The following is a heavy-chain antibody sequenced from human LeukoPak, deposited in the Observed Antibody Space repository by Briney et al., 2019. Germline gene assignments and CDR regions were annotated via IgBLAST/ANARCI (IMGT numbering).Heavy chain of an antibody. CDR1: GGSISSYY. Sequence: SETLSLTCTVSGGSISSYYWSWIRQPPGKGLEWIGRIHTSGRTNYNPSLKSRVTISVDTSKNQFSLKVSSVTAADTAVYYCARDVEAGGAELVHWGQGTLVTVSS. CDR3: ARDVEAGGAELVH. CDR2: IHTSGRT. V-gene: IGHV4-4*09. J-gene: IGHJ4*02. D-gene: IGHD1-1*01.